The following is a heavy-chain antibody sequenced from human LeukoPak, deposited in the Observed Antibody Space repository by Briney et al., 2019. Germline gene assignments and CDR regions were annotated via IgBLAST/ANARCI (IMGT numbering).Heavy chain of an antibody. CDR3: ARSSTSSSYYMDV. CDR2: ISAYNGNT. V-gene: IGHV1-18*01. Sequence: GASVXXSXKASXYTFTSYGISWVRQAPGQGLEWXGWISAYNGNTNYAQKLQGRVTMTTDTSTSTAYMELRSLRSDDTAVYYCARSSTSSSYYMDVWGKGTTVTVSS. D-gene: IGHD2-2*01. J-gene: IGHJ6*03. CDR1: XYTFTSYG.